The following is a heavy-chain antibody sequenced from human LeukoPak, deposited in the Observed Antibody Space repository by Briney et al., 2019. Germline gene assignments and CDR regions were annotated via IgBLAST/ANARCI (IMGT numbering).Heavy chain of an antibody. V-gene: IGHV1-8*03. J-gene: IGHJ4*02. Sequence: ASVKVSCKASGYTFTSYDINWVRQATGQGLEWMGWMNPNSGNTGYAQKFQGIVTITRNTSISTAYMELSSLRSDDTAVYYCARLNSLSSDHDYWGQGTLVTVSS. CDR2: MNPNSGNT. D-gene: IGHD3-10*01. CDR3: ARLNSLSSDHDY. CDR1: GYTFTSYD.